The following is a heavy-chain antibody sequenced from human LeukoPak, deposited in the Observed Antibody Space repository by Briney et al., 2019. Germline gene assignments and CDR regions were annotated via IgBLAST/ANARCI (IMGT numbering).Heavy chain of an antibody. CDR1: GFTFSSYA. Sequence: PGRSLRLSCAASGFTFSSYAMHWVRQAPGKGLEWVAVISYDGSNKYYADSVKGRFTISRDNSKNTLYLQMNSLRAEDTAVYYCARDGPIIVVVPAAFMGYYFDYWGQGTLVTVSS. CDR3: ARDGPIIVVVPAAFMGYYFDY. V-gene: IGHV3-30-3*01. D-gene: IGHD2-2*01. CDR2: ISYDGSNK. J-gene: IGHJ4*02.